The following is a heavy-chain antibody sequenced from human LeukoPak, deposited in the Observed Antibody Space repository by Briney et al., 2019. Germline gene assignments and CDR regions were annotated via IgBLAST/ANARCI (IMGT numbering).Heavy chain of an antibody. J-gene: IGHJ6*04. D-gene: IGHD2-2*01. CDR3: ARVGIVVVPAAAQGERDYYYYGMDV. CDR2: INHSGST. Sequence: SETLSLTCAVYGGSFSGYYWSWIRQPPGKGLEWIGEINHSGSTNYNPSLKSRVTISVDTSKNQFSLKLSSVTAADTAVYYCARVGIVVVPAAAQGERDYYYYGMDVWGKGTTVTVSS. CDR1: GGSFSGYY. V-gene: IGHV4-34*01.